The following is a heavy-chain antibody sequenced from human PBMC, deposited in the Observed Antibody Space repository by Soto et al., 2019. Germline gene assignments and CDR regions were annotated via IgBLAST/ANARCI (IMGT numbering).Heavy chain of an antibody. CDR3: AKGQHCSSTSCYFYYYGMDV. CDR2: ISYDGSNK. D-gene: IGHD2-2*01. J-gene: IGHJ6*02. V-gene: IGHV3-30*18. CDR1: GFTFRSYG. Sequence: QVQLVESGGGVVQPGRSLRLSCAASGFTFRSYGMHWVRQAPGKGLEWVAVISYDGSNKYYADSVKGRLTISRDNSKNTVYLQMNSLRGEDTAVYYCAKGQHCSSTSCYFYYYGMDVWGQGTTVAVSS.